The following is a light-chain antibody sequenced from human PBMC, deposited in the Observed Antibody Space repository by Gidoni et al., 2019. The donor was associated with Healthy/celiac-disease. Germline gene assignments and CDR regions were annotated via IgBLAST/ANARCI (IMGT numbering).Light chain of an antibody. J-gene: IGKJ4*01. CDR2: GAS. V-gene: IGKV3-15*01. CDR3: QQYYNWPLT. Sequence: EIVMAQSPATLSVSPGERATLSCRASQSVGSALAWYQRRPGQAPRLLIYGASTRASDISARFSGSGSGTEFTLTISSLQSEDFAVYYCQQYYNWPLTFXGXTKVEIK. CDR1: QSVGSA.